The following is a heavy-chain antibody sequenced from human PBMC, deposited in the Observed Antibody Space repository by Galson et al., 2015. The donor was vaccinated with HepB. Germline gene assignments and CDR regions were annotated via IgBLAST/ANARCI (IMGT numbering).Heavy chain of an antibody. V-gene: IGHV1-18*01. CDR1: GYTFTSYS. CDR2: ISAYNGNT. CDR3: ARLVPAAIRGFYYYYYMDV. D-gene: IGHD2-2*02. J-gene: IGHJ6*03. Sequence: SVKVSCKASGYTFTSYSISWVRQAPGQGLEWMGWISAYNGNTNYAQKLQGRVTMTTDTSTSTAYMELRSLRSDDTAVYYCARLVPAAIRGFYYYYYMDVWGKGTTVTVSS.